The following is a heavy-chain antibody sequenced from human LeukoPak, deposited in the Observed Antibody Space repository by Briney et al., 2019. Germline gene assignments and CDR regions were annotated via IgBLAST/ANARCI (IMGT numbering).Heavy chain of an antibody. Sequence: PSETLSLTCTVSGGSISSYYWSWIRQPPGKGLEWTGYIYYSGSTNYNPSLKSRVTISVDTSKNQFSLKLSSVTAADTAVYYCARGEGLDTAMVTNYWGQGTLVTVSP. CDR2: IYYSGST. D-gene: IGHD5-18*01. CDR1: GGSISSYY. J-gene: IGHJ4*02. CDR3: ARGEGLDTAMVTNY. V-gene: IGHV4-59*01.